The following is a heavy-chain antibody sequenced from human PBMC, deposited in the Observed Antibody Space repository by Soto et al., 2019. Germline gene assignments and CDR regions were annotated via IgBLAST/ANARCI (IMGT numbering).Heavy chain of an antibody. CDR1: GGTFSSYA. CDR2: IIPIFGTA. D-gene: IGHD6-19*01. Sequence: SVKVSCKASGGTFSSYAISWVRQAPGQGLEWMGGIIPIFGTANYAQKFQGRVTITADESTSTAYMELSSLRSEDTAVYYCARDLGYSRGDAFDIWGQGTMVTVSS. V-gene: IGHV1-69*13. J-gene: IGHJ3*02. CDR3: ARDLGYSRGDAFDI.